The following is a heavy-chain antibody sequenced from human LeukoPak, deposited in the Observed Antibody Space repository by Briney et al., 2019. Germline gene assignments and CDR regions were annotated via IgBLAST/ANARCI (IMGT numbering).Heavy chain of an antibody. J-gene: IGHJ5*02. D-gene: IGHD1-14*01. CDR1: GGSISSYY. CDR3: ARGRYGTISRGWFDP. Sequence: PSETLSLTCTVSGGSISSYYWSWIRQPPGKGLEWIAYIYYSGTTNYNPSPKSRVTISVDTSKKEISLKLSSVTAADTAVYYCARGRYGTISRGWFDPWGQGTLVTVSS. V-gene: IGHV4-59*01. CDR2: IYYSGTT.